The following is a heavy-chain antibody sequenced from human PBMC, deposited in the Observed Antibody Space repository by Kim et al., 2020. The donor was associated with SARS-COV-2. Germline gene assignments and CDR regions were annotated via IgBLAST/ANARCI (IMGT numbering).Heavy chain of an antibody. V-gene: IGHV3-21*01. D-gene: IGHD2-2*01. CDR2: ISSSSSYI. CDR1: GFTFSSYS. Sequence: GGSLRLSCAASGFTFSSYSMNWVRQAPGKGLEWVSSISSSSSYIYYADSVKGRFTISRDNAKNSLYLQMNSLRAEDTAVYYCARDSQPGYCSSTSCSPYYFDYWGQGTLVTVSS. CDR3: ARDSQPGYCSSTSCSPYYFDY. J-gene: IGHJ4*02.